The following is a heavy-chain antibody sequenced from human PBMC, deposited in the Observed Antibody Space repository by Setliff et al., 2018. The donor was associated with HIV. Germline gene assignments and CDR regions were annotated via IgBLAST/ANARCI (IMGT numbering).Heavy chain of an antibody. CDR2: INTSGGSA. D-gene: IGHD3-10*01. Sequence: GASVKVSCKASGYTFTSYPMHWVRQAPGQGLEWMGVINTSGGSAGYAEKFRGRVTMTRDTSTSTVYMDLRNLRSEDTAVYYCARLNSYGSERIWLDPWGQGTQVTVSS. CDR1: GYTFTSYP. CDR3: ARLNSYGSERIWLDP. V-gene: IGHV1-46*01. J-gene: IGHJ5*02.